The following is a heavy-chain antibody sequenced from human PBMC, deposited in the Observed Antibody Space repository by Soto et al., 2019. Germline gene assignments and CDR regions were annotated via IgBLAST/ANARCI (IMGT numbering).Heavy chain of an antibody. CDR3: ARQPRGPGYGERGLYFDY. V-gene: IGHV4-39*01. CDR1: GGSTNSRSDY. Sequence: SGTLSLTCFVSGGSTNSRSDYWGWIRQPPGKGLEWIGSVYYSGSTHDNPSLQSRVTISVDTSRNQFSLNLISVTAADTAVYFCARQPRGPGYGERGLYFDYWGQGPLVTVSP. D-gene: IGHD3-16*01. J-gene: IGHJ4*02. CDR2: VYYSGST.